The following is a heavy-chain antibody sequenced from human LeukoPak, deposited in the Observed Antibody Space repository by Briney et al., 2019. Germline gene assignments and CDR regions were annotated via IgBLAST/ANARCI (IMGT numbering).Heavy chain of an antibody. CDR3: ARAPGYYGSGSPYFDS. D-gene: IGHD3-10*01. V-gene: IGHV4-30-2*01. CDR1: GGSISSGDNS. J-gene: IGHJ4*02. CDR2: IYHSGTT. Sequence: SETLSLTCAVSGGSISSGDNSWSWIRQPPGKGLEWIGNIYHSGTTYYKPSLKSRVTISVDRSKNQFSLRLSSVTAADTAVYYCARAPGYYGSGSPYFDSWGQGTLVTVSS.